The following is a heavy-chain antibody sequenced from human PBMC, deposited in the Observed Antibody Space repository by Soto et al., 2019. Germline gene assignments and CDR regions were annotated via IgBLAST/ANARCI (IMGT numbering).Heavy chain of an antibody. CDR2: VSWNSGNI. V-gene: IGHV3-9*01. CDR3: VRGGLPAGGPNMDV. D-gene: IGHD6-13*01. Sequence: EVQLVESGGGLVQPGRSLRLSCVTSGFTFDDYAMHWVRQPPGKGREWVSGVSWNSGNIHYAASVKGRFTISRDNAKNTLHLQMNSQSPEDPALYFCVRGGLPAGGPNMDVWGQGITVIVSS. J-gene: IGHJ6*02. CDR1: GFTFDDYA.